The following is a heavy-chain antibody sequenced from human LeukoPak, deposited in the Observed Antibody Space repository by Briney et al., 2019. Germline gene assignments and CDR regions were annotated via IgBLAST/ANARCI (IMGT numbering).Heavy chain of an antibody. J-gene: IGHJ4*02. CDR3: ATEIAVAGTGEDY. V-gene: IGHV3-9*01. CDR2: ISWSSGSI. Sequence: GRSLRLSCAASGFTFDDYAMHWVRQASGKGLEWVSGISWSSGSIGYADSVKGRFTISRDNAKNSLYLQMNSLRAEDTALYYCATEIAVAGTGEDYWGQGTLVTVSS. CDR1: GFTFDDYA. D-gene: IGHD6-19*01.